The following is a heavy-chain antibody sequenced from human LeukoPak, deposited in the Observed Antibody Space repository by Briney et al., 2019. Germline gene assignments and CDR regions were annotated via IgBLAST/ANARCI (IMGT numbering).Heavy chain of an antibody. CDR3: ARGGIRTAASKFDY. V-gene: IGHV1-2*02. Sequence: ASVTVSCTASGYTFTDYYMHWVRQAPGQGLEWMGWINPNSGGTKYAQKFEGRVTMTRDTSISTAYMKLSRVTSDDTAVYYCARGGIRTAASKFDYWGRGTLVTVSS. D-gene: IGHD6-13*01. CDR1: GYTFTDYY. J-gene: IGHJ4*02. CDR2: INPNSGGT.